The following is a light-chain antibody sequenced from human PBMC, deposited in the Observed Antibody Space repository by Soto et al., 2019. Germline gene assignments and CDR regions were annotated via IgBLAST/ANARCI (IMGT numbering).Light chain of an antibody. CDR3: CSYVDSSTVYV. J-gene: IGLJ1*01. CDR2: EGS. Sequence: QSVLTQPASVSGSPGQSITISCTGTSSDVGSYNLVSWYQQHPGKAPKLIIYEGSKRPSGVSDRLSVSRSGNTASLTISGLQAEDEADYYCCSYVDSSTVYVFGTGTKVTVL. CDR1: SSDVGSYNL. V-gene: IGLV2-23*01.